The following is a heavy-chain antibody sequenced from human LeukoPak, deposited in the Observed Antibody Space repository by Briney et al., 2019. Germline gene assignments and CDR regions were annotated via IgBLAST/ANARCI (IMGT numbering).Heavy chain of an antibody. CDR3: AREDWNHCGGQTCHGGLDI. CDR1: GFTFSAYG. CDR2: IRYDGSIK. V-gene: IGHV3-30*02. D-gene: IGHD2-21*01. J-gene: IGHJ3*02. Sequence: PGGSLTLSCAASGFTFSAYGMHWVRRAPGKGLKGVAAIRYDGSIKNYKDSMKGRFIVSRDNSKNTLYLQMNSLGGEDTAMYYCAREDWNHCGGQTCHGGLDIWGQGKMVTVSP.